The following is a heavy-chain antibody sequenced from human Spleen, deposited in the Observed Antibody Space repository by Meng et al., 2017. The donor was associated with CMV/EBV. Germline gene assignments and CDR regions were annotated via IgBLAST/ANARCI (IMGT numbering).Heavy chain of an antibody. Sequence: SETLSLTCTVSGGSMSTYFWNWIRQPPGKGLQWIGYIYYTGSTQYNPSLKSRVTISVDTSKNQFSLKLSSVTAADTAVYYCAREPYDYYYYGMDVWGQGTTVTVSS. CDR1: GGSMSTYF. CDR2: IYYTGST. D-gene: IGHD3-3*01. J-gene: IGHJ6*02. V-gene: IGHV4-59*12. CDR3: AREPYDYYYYGMDV.